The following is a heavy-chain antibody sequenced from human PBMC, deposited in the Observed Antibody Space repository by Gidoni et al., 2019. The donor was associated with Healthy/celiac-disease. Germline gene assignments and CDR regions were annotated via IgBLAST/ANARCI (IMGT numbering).Heavy chain of an antibody. V-gene: IGHV4-34*01. Sequence: QVQLQQWGAGLLKPSETLSLTCAVYGGSFSGYYWSWIRQPPGKGLEWIGEINHSGSTTYNPSLKSRVTISVDTSKNQFSLKLSSVTAADTAVYYCVGSSDGGAMVRGVIVDWGQGTLVTVSS. CDR3: VGSSDGGAMVRGVIVD. CDR2: INHSGST. D-gene: IGHD3-10*01. CDR1: GGSFSGYY. J-gene: IGHJ4*02.